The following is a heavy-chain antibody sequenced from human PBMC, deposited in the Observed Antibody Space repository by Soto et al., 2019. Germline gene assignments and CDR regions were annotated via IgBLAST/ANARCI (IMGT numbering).Heavy chain of an antibody. CDR3: AAHPGVAGISGGMDV. D-gene: IGHD6-19*01. CDR2: IYPGDSDT. V-gene: IGHV5-51*01. CDR1: GYSFTRYW. Sequence: PGESLKISCKGSGYSFTRYWIGWVLQMPWKGLEWMGIIYPGDSDTRYSPSFQGQVTISADKSISTAYLQWSSLKASDTAMYYCAAHPGVAGISGGMDVWGQGTTVTVSS. J-gene: IGHJ6*02.